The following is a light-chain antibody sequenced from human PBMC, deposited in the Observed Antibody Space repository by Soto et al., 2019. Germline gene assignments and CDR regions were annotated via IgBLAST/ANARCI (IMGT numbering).Light chain of an antibody. CDR1: QSISIW. CDR2: KAS. CDR3: HQYSDFPRT. J-gene: IGKJ1*01. V-gene: IGKV1-5*03. Sequence: DIQMTQSPSTLSASVGDRVTITCRAGQSISIWLAWYQQKPGKAPELLIHKASSLDSGVPSRFSGGGSGTELTLTISRLQPGAFATSYCHQYSDFPRTFGQGTRVDI.